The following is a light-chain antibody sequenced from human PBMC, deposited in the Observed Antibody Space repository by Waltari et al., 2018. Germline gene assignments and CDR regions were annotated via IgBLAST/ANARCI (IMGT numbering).Light chain of an antibody. J-gene: IGLJ3*02. V-gene: IGLV3-10*01. Sequence: SYELTQPPSVSVSPGQAARITCSGDALPKKYAYWYQQESGQAPVLVIYEDSKRPPGIPEGFSGSSSGATATLTLSGAKVEDEGDYYCYSTDSSDTHRVFGGGTKLTVL. CDR2: EDS. CDR3: YSTDSSDTHRV. CDR1: ALPKKY.